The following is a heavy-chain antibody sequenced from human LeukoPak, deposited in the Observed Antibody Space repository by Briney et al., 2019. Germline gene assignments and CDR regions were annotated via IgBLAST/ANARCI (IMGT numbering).Heavy chain of an antibody. CDR2: IRSKANSYAT. D-gene: IGHD3-22*01. Sequence: GGSLKLSCAASGFTFSGSAMHWVRQASGKGLEWVGRIRSKANSYATAYAASVKGRFTISRDDSKNTAYLQMNSLRAEDTAVYYCASHYDTSGYHYFDFRGQGTLVTVSS. V-gene: IGHV3-73*01. CDR3: ASHYDTSGYHYFDF. CDR1: GFTFSGSA. J-gene: IGHJ4*02.